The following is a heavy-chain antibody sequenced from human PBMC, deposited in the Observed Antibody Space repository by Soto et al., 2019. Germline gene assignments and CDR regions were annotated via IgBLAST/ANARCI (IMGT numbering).Heavy chain of an antibody. CDR1: GFTFSTHG. D-gene: IGHD1-26*01. CDR3: ARDTWIVSPITSLDH. CDR2: IWNDGNKK. Sequence: LRLSCAAFGFTFSTHGMHWVRQAPGKGLEWVALIWNDGNKKDYADSVKGRFTISRDNSKNIVYLRMDSLRVEDTAVYFCARDTWIVSPITSLDHWGQGDLVTVSS. J-gene: IGHJ4*02. V-gene: IGHV3-33*01.